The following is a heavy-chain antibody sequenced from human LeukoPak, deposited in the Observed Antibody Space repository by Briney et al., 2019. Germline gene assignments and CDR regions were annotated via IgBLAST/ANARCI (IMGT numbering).Heavy chain of an antibody. D-gene: IGHD5-12*01. J-gene: IGHJ3*02. V-gene: IGHV3-30-3*01. Sequence: GGSLRLSCAASGFTFSNYAMHWDRQAPGKGLEWVAVISYDGSNKYYADSVKGRFTISRDNSKNTLYLQMNSLRAEDSAVYYCAKVQTTRSIVLTKDDAFDIWGQGTMVTVSS. CDR1: GFTFSNYA. CDR2: ISYDGSNK. CDR3: AKVQTTRSIVLTKDDAFDI.